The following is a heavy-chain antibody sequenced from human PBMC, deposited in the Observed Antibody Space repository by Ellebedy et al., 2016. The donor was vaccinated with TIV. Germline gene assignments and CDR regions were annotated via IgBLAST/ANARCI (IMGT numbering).Heavy chain of an antibody. V-gene: IGHV1-46*01. CDR3: ARDRIVSSTSDLYYGMDV. Sequence: AASVKVSCKASGYTFTNYYMHWVRQAPGQGLEWMGIIDPSGATTDYAQKFQGRVTMTRDTSTRAVYMELSSLRSEDTAVYYCARDRIVSSTSDLYYGMDVWGQGTTVTVSS. CDR1: GYTFTNYY. J-gene: IGHJ6*02. D-gene: IGHD5/OR15-5a*01. CDR2: IDPSGATT.